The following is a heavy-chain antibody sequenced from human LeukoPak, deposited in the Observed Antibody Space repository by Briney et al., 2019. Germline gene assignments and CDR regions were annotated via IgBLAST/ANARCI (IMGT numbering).Heavy chain of an antibody. D-gene: IGHD5-18*01. Sequence: PGGSLRLSCAASGFTVSSNYMSWVRQAPGKGLEWVSVIYSGGSTYYADSVKGRFTISRDNSKYTLYLQMNSLRAEDTAVYYCVTAMVGDAFDIWGQGTMVTVSS. CDR3: VTAMVGDAFDI. J-gene: IGHJ3*02. V-gene: IGHV3-66*02. CDR2: IYSGGST. CDR1: GFTVSSNY.